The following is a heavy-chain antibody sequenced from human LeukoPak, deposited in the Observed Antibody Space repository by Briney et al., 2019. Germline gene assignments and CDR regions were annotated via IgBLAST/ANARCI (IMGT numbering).Heavy chain of an antibody. V-gene: IGHV3-48*01. Sequence: PGGSPRLSCAASGFSFSSYSMNWVRQAPGKGLEWVSYISTSSSTIYYADSVRGRFTISRDNAKNSLYLQMNSLRVEDTADYFCARVSAMGDFDCWGQGTLVTVSS. D-gene: IGHD1-26*01. CDR3: ARVSAMGDFDC. CDR2: ISTSSSTI. CDR1: GFSFSSYS. J-gene: IGHJ4*02.